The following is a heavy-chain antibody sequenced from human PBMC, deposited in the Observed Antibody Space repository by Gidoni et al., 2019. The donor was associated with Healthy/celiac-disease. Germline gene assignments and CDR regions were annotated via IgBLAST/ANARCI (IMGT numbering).Heavy chain of an antibody. D-gene: IGHD6-13*01. CDR3: AKEAGYSSSWYCDY. V-gene: IGHV3-9*01. Sequence: EVQLVESGGGLVQPGRSLRLSCAASGFTFDDYAMHWVRQAPGKGLEWVSGISWNSGSIGYADSVKGRFTISRDNAKNSLYLQMNSLRAEDTALYYCAKEAGYSSSWYCDYWGQGTLVTVSS. J-gene: IGHJ4*02. CDR1: GFTFDDYA. CDR2: ISWNSGSI.